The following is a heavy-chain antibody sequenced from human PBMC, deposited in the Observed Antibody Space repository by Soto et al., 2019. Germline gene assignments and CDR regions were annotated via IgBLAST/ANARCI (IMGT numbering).Heavy chain of an antibody. CDR2: INHRGST. D-gene: IGHD2-21*01. V-gene: IGHV4-34*01. Sequence: QVQLQQWGAGLLKPSETLSLTCAVYGGSFSGYYWSWIRQPPGKGLEWIGKINHRGSTNYNPSLRSRVAISVATSKNTFSLTMSSVTATDTAVYYCARGRVSYYYYYMDVWGKGTTVTVSS. J-gene: IGHJ6*03. CDR3: ARGRVSYYYYYMDV. CDR1: GGSFSGYY.